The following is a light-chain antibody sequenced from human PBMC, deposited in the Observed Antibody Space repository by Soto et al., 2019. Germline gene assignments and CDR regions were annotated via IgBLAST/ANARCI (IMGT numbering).Light chain of an antibody. V-gene: IGKV3-20*01. CDR2: GSS. CDR1: QSVSNNY. J-gene: IGKJ3*01. CDR3: QQYGSSPGLFT. Sequence: EIVLTQSPGTLSLSPGERATLSCRASQSVSNNYLAWYQQKAGQAPRLLIYGSSSRATGIPDRFSGSGSGTDFTLAISRLEPEDFAVYFCQQYGSSPGLFTFGPGSKVDFK.